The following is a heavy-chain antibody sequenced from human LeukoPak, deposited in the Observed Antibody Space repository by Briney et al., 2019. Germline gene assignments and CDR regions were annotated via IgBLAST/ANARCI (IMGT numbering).Heavy chain of an antibody. CDR3: ARDLEGSSWYYGY. J-gene: IGHJ4*02. V-gene: IGHV3-21*01. D-gene: IGHD6-13*01. Sequence: GGSLRLSGAASGFTFSSYSMNWVRQAPGKGLEWVSSISSSSSYIYYADSVKGRFTISRDNAKNSLYLQMNSLRAEDTAVYYCARDLEGSSWYYGYWGQGTLVTVSS. CDR2: ISSSSSYI. CDR1: GFTFSSYS.